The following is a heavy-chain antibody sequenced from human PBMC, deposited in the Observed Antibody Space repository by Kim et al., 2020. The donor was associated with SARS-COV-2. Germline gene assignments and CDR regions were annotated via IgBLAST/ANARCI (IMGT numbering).Heavy chain of an antibody. V-gene: IGHV3-23*01. Sequence: GGSLRLSCVVSGFTFNRYALSWVRLAPGKGLEWVSSFSSGGGSTYYADSVKGRFTTSADTSRHTLFLQMNSLRNEDTAIYFCAKGNSGTYVDDDAFDVWGQGTAVTVS. CDR1: GFTFNRYA. J-gene: IGHJ3*01. CDR2: FSSGGGST. D-gene: IGHD1-26*01. CDR3: AKGNSGTYVDDDAFDV.